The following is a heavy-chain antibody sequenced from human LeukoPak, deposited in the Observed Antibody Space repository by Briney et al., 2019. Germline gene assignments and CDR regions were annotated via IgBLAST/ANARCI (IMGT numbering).Heavy chain of an antibody. CDR1: GGTLSSYA. Sequence: SVKVSCKASGGTLSSYAISWVRQAPGQGLEWMGGIIPIFGTANYAQKFQGRVTITADESTSTAYMELSSLRSEDTAVYYCARLAYGSDAFDIWGQGTMVTVSS. CDR3: ARLAYGSDAFDI. J-gene: IGHJ3*02. CDR2: IIPIFGTA. V-gene: IGHV1-69*13. D-gene: IGHD3-10*01.